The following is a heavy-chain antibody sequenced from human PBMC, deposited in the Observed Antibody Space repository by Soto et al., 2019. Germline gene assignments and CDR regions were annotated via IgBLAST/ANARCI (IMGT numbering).Heavy chain of an antibody. V-gene: IGHV3-7*03. Sequence: VQLVESGGGLVQPGGSLRLSCAASGFTFSSYWMTWVRQAPGKGLEWVANIKQDGSEDYYVDSVKGRFTISRDNAKSSLYLEMNGLRTEDTAVYYCAGGSGCLSDSWGQGTLVTVSS. CDR1: GFTFSSYW. J-gene: IGHJ4*02. D-gene: IGHD6-19*01. CDR3: AGGSGCLSDS. CDR2: IKQDGSED.